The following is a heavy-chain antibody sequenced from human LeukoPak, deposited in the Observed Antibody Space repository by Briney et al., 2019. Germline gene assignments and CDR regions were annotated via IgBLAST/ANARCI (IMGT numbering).Heavy chain of an antibody. CDR2: IEQDASEK. Sequence: GGSLRLSCAGSGFTFSNFWMNWVRQAPGKGLEWVANIEQDASEKSYVDSVKGRFTISRDNAKNSLYLQMSSLRAEDTAVYYCAGGTGWLIDYWGQGTLVTVSS. V-gene: IGHV3-7*05. D-gene: IGHD6-19*01. CDR3: AGGTGWLIDY. J-gene: IGHJ4*02. CDR1: GFTFSNFW.